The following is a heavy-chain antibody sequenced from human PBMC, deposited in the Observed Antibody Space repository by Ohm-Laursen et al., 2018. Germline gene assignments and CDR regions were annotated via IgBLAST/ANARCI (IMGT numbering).Heavy chain of an antibody. CDR3: AKEGSGSYNH. D-gene: IGHD3-10*01. J-gene: IGHJ5*02. Sequence: SLRLSCAASGFTFSRYAMSWVRQAPGKGLEWVSAISGSGGSTYYADSMKGRFNISRDNSKNTLYLQMNSLRAEDTAVYYCAKEGSGSYNHWGQGTLVTVSS. V-gene: IGHV3-23*01. CDR1: GFTFSRYA. CDR2: ISGSGGST.